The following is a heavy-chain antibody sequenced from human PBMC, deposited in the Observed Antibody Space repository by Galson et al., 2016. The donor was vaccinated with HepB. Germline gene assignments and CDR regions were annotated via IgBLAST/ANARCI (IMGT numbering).Heavy chain of an antibody. V-gene: IGHV3-33*06. J-gene: IGHJ6*02. CDR1: GFTFSTYG. CDR2: IWNDGSNE. Sequence: SLRLSCAASGFTFSTYGMHWVRQAPGKGLEWVAVIWNDGSNEYYADSVKGRFTISRDNSKNTLYLQMNSLRAEDTAVYYCAKNRDSSGSGSYYHGVYYYYGMDVWGQGTTVTVSS. CDR3: AKNRDSSGSGSYYHGVYYYYGMDV. D-gene: IGHD3-10*01.